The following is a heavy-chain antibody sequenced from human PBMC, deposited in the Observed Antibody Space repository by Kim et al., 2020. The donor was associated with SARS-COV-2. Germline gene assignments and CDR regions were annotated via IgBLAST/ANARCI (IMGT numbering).Heavy chain of an antibody. V-gene: IGHV4-39*07. CDR1: GGSISSSSYY. CDR3: ARDVYYYDSSGYYYVGIDYYYYGMDV. D-gene: IGHD3-22*01. CDR2: IYYSGST. Sequence: SETLSLTCTVSGGSISSSSYYWGWIRQPPGKGLEWIGSIYYSGSTYYNPSLKSRVTISVDTSKNQFSLKLSSVTAADTAVYYCARDVYYYDSSGYYYVGIDYYYYGMDVWGQGTTVTVSS. J-gene: IGHJ6*02.